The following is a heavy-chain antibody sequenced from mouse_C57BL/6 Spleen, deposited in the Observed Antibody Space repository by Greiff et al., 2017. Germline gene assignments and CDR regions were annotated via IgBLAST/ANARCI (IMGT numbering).Heavy chain of an antibody. D-gene: IGHD1-1*01. CDR3: ARGITTVVARWYFDV. CDR2: INPSNGGT. V-gene: IGHV1-53*01. CDR1: GYTFTSYW. Sequence: QVQLQQPGTELVKPGASVKLSCKASGYTFTSYWMHWVKQRPGQGLEWIGNINPSNGGTNYNEKFKSKATLTVDKSSSTAYMQLSSLTSEDSAVYYCARGITTVVARWYFDVWGTGTTVTVSS. J-gene: IGHJ1*03.